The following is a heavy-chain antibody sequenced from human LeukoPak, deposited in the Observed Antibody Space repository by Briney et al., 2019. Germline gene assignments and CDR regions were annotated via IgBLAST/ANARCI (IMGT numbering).Heavy chain of an antibody. Sequence: SETLSLTCNVSGDSISNYYWNWIRQPAGKGLEWIGRIYSNGNTNYNPSLTSRVTMSLDTSKNQVPLKVYSMTAADTAVYFCARGGWADWFPCDYWGQGTLVTVS. J-gene: IGHJ4*02. CDR2: IYSNGNT. CDR1: GDSISNYY. D-gene: IGHD3-9*01. CDR3: ARGGWADWFPCDY. V-gene: IGHV4-4*07.